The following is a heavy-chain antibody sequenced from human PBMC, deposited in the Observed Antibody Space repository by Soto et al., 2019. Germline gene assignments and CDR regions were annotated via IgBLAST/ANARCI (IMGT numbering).Heavy chain of an antibody. CDR1: GFTFSNYA. CDR2: ITSAGST. D-gene: IGHD6-19*01. V-gene: IGHV3-23*01. CDR3: AKTDKFHSQSSGWANRFDS. Sequence: EVQLLESGGDLAQPGGSLRLICAASGFTFSNYAMTWVRQSPGKGLEWVSTITSAGSTFYGDTVKGRFTISRDNSKSTLYLQMNSLGAEDTAVYYCAKTDKFHSQSSGWANRFDSWGQGTLVTVPS. J-gene: IGHJ4*02.